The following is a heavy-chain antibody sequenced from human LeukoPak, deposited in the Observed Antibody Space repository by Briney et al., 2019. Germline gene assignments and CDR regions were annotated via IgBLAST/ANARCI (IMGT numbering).Heavy chain of an antibody. J-gene: IGHJ6*04. V-gene: IGHV4-59*01. CDR3: ARDPGPGTTMVDV. D-gene: IGHD4-23*01. CDR1: GGSISSYY. CDR2: IYYSGST. Sequence: SETLSLTCTVSGGSISSYYWSWIRQPPGKGLEWIGYIYYSGSTNYNPSLKSRVTISVDTSKNQFSLKLSSVTAADTAVYYCARDPGPGTTMVDVWGKGTTVTVSS.